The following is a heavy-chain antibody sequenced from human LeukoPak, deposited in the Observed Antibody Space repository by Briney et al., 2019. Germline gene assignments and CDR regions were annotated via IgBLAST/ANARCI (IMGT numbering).Heavy chain of an antibody. D-gene: IGHD4-17*01. CDR3: ARDYTVTTPRGYFDY. Sequence: PGGSLRLSCAASGFHFSSYGMHWVRQAPGKGLEWVAVIWYDGSNKYYADSVKGRFTISRDNSKNTLYLQMNSLRAEDTAVYYCARDYTVTTPRGYFDYWGQGTLVTVSS. V-gene: IGHV3-33*01. CDR2: IWYDGSNK. J-gene: IGHJ4*02. CDR1: GFHFSSYG.